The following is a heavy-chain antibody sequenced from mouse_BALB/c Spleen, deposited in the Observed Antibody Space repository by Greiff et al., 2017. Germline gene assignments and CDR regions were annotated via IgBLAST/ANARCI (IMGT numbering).Heavy chain of an antibody. CDR1: GFNIKDYY. J-gene: IGHJ2*01. CDR2: IDPENGDT. D-gene: IGHD2-1*01. V-gene: IGHV14-4*02. Sequence: VQLKQSGAELARSGASVKLSCTASGFNIKDYYMHWVKQRPEQGLEWIGWIDPENGDTEYAPKFQGKATMTADTSSNTAYLQLSSLTSEDTAVYYCNAWGGNYFPFDYWGQGTTLTVSS. CDR3: NAWGGNYFPFDY.